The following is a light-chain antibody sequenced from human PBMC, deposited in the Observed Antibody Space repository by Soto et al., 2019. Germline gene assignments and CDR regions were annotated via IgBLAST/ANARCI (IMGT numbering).Light chain of an antibody. J-gene: IGKJ1*01. Sequence: EIVLTQSPGTLSLSPGERATLSCRASQSVSSSYLAWYQHTPGQAPGLLIYGVSSRATGLPDRFSGSGSGTHFTLTISRLEPEDFAVYYCHQYGTSPKTFGQGTKVEIK. CDR3: HQYGTSPKT. CDR1: QSVSSSY. V-gene: IGKV3-20*01. CDR2: GVS.